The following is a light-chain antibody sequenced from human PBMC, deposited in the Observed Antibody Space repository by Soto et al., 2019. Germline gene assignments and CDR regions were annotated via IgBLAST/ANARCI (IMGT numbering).Light chain of an antibody. J-gene: IGKJ5*01. CDR2: AAS. Sequence: DIPMTQSPSSLSASVGDRVTITCRASQSISSYLNWYQQKPGKAPKLLIYAASSLQSGVPSRFSGSGSGTDFTLTISSLQPEDFATYYCQQSYSTLITFGQGTPLEIK. V-gene: IGKV1-39*01. CDR3: QQSYSTLIT. CDR1: QSISSY.